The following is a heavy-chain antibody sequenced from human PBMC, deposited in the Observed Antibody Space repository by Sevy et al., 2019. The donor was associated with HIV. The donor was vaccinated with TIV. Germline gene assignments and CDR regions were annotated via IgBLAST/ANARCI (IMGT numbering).Heavy chain of an antibody. CDR1: GGSFSGYY. CDR3: AGGIYYYGSGSYFRRPKNWFDP. D-gene: IGHD3-10*01. CDR2: INHSGST. Sequence: SETLSLTCAVYGGSFSGYYWSWIRQPPGKGLEWIGEINHSGSTNYNPSLKSRVTISVDTSKNQFSLKLSSVTAADTAVDYCAGGIYYYGSGSYFRRPKNWFDPWGQGTLVTVSS. V-gene: IGHV4-34*01. J-gene: IGHJ5*02.